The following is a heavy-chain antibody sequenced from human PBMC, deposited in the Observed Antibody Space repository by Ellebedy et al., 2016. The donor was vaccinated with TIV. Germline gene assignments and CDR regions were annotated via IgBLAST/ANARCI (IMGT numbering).Heavy chain of an antibody. CDR1: GFTFSSYW. Sequence: GGSLRLSCAASGFTFSSYWMSWVRRAPGKGLEWVANIKVDGSEQYYVDSVKGRFTISRDNAKNSLYLQMNNLRAEDTAVYYCAKCSPEYNYATDVWGQGTTVTVS. CDR2: IKVDGSEQ. D-gene: IGHD2-8*01. J-gene: IGHJ6*02. CDR3: AKCSPEYNYATDV. V-gene: IGHV3-7*01.